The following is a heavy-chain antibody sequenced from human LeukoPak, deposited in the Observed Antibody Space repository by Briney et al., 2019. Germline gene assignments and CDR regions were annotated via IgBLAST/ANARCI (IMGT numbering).Heavy chain of an antibody. CDR1: GFTVSSSY. CDR3: ARGEQLLARGYYYYGMDV. Sequence: TGGSLRLSCTASGFTVSSSYMSWVRQAPGKGLEWVSVIHTGDITYYADSVKGRFTISRDNSKNSLSLQMNGLRAEDTAVYYCARGEQLLARGYYYYGMDVWGQGTTVTVPS. V-gene: IGHV3-66*01. D-gene: IGHD1-26*01. J-gene: IGHJ6*02. CDR2: IHTGDIT.